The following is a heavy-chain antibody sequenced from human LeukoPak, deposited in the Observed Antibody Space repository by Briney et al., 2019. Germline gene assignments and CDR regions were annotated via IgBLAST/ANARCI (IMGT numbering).Heavy chain of an antibody. V-gene: IGHV3-53*05. CDR1: GFTVSNNY. CDR3: ARDKGVASAVYYFDY. D-gene: IGHD6-13*01. Sequence: GGSLRLSCAASGFTVSNNYMSWVRQAPGKGLEWVSVIYSGGSTYYADSVKGRFTISRDNSKNTLYLQMNSLRAEDTAVYYCARDKGVASAVYYFDYRGQGTLVTVSS. CDR2: IYSGGST. J-gene: IGHJ4*02.